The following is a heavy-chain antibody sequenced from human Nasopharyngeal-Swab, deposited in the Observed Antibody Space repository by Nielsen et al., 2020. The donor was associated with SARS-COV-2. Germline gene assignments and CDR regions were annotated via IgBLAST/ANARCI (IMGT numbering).Heavy chain of an antibody. D-gene: IGHD3-3*01. CDR2: INHSGST. J-gene: IGHJ6*02. CDR3: ARNPPGYYDFIHYGMDV. Sequence: SETLSLTCAVYGGSFSGYYWSWIRQPPGKGLEWIGEINHSGSTNYNPSLKSRITISVDTSKNKFSLKLSSVTAADTAVYYCARNPPGYYDFIHYGMDVWGQGTTVTVSS. CDR1: GGSFSGYY. V-gene: IGHV4-34*01.